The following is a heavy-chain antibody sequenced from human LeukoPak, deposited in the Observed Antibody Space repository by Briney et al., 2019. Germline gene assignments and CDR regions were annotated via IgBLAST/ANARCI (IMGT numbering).Heavy chain of an antibody. J-gene: IGHJ6*03. D-gene: IGHD1-1*01. CDR3: AREGEYDWKETIYYMDV. Sequence: ASVKVSCKVSGYTLTEYYMHWVRQAPGQGLEWMGWINPNTGGTKYEQKFQGRVTMTRDTSISTAYMELRSLTSDDTAVYYCAREGEYDWKETIYYMDVWGKGTTVTVSS. CDR2: INPNTGGT. V-gene: IGHV1-2*02. CDR1: GYTLTEYY.